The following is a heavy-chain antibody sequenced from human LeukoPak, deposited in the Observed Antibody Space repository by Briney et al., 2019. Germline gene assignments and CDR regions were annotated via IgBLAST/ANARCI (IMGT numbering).Heavy chain of an antibody. CDR2: ISGSCGGT. Sequence: PGGSLRLSCAASGFTFSSYAMNWVRQAPGKGLDWVSAISGSCGGTYYADSVQGRLTISRDNSKNTLYLQMNSLRAEDRAVYLCARGSVRLWSGSNYNYYSDVGGKGPTVTVSS. J-gene: IGHJ6*03. V-gene: IGHV3-23*01. D-gene: IGHD5-18*01. CDR1: GFTFSSYA. CDR3: ARGSVRLWSGSNYNYYSDV.